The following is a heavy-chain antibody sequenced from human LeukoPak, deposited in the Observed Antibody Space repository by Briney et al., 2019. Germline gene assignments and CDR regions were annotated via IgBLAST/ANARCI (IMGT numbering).Heavy chain of an antibody. CDR3: ARNRVAGTYYGMDV. D-gene: IGHD6-19*01. Sequence: AGGSLRLSCAASGFTFSSYSMNWVRQAPGKGLEWVSSISSSSSYIYYADSVKGRFTISRDNAKNSLYLQMNSLRAEDTAVYYCARNRVAGTYYGMDVWGQGTTVTVSS. V-gene: IGHV3-21*01. CDR1: GFTFSSYS. CDR2: ISSSSSYI. J-gene: IGHJ6*02.